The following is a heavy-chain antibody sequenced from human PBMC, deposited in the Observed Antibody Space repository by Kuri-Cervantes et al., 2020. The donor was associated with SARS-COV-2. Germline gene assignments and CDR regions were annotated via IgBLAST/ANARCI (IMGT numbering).Heavy chain of an antibody. J-gene: IGHJ3*02. CDR3: ATGRLRGAFDI. V-gene: IGHV1-24*01. Sequence: ASVKVSCKASGYTFTSYYMHWVRQAPGKGLEWMGGFDPEDGETIYAQKFQGRVTMTEDTSTDTAYMELSSLRSEDTAVYYCATGRLRGAFDIWGQGTMVTVSS. CDR2: FDPEDGET. D-gene: IGHD5-18*01. CDR1: GYTFTSYY.